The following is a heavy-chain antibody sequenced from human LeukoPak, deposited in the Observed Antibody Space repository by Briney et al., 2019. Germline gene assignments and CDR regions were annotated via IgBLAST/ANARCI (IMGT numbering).Heavy chain of an antibody. Sequence: PGGSLRLSCAASGFTFSSYSMNWVRQAPGKGLEWVAFIRYDGSNKYYADSVKGRFTISRDNPKNTLYLQMNSLRAEDTAVYYCANAMPNLAVAAPFDYWGQGTLVTVSS. CDR3: ANAMPNLAVAAPFDY. J-gene: IGHJ4*02. V-gene: IGHV3-30*02. CDR1: GFTFSSYS. D-gene: IGHD6-19*01. CDR2: IRYDGSNK.